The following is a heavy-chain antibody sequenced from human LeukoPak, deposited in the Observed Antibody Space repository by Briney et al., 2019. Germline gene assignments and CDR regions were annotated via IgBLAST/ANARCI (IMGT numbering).Heavy chain of an antibody. CDR1: GGTFSSYA. Sequence: SVKVSCKASGGTFSSYAISWVRQAPGQGLEWMGGIIPIFGAANYAQEFQGRVTMTRDTSARTVYMELSSLRSEDTAVYYCARDSHTYAYDFWGQGTLVTVSS. CDR3: ARDSHTYAYDF. J-gene: IGHJ4*02. D-gene: IGHD2-2*02. CDR2: IIPIFGAA. V-gene: IGHV1-69*05.